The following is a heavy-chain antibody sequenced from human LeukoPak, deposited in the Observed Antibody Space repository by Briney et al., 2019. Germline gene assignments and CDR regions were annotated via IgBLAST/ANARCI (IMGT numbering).Heavy chain of an antibody. CDR2: IGGSGGST. Sequence: PGVSLRLSCAASGFTFSSHVMSWVRQAPGKGLEWVSAIGGSGGSTYYADSVKGRFTISRDNSKNTVYLQMNSLRAEDTAVYYCAKYTSGTSWAEDYWGQGTVVIVSS. D-gene: IGHD3-10*01. V-gene: IGHV3-23*01. J-gene: IGHJ4*02. CDR1: GFTFSSHV. CDR3: AKYTSGTSWAEDY.